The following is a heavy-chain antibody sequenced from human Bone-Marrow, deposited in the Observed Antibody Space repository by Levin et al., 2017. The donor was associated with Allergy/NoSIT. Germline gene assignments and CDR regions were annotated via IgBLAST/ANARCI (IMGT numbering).Heavy chain of an antibody. CDR1: GGSISSYY. CDR2: IYYSGRT. Sequence: GSLRLSCTVSGGSISSYYWNWIRQPPGKGLEWIGYIYYSGRTYYNPSLKSRVTMSVDTSKNQFSLKLSSVTAADTAVYFCAGGHTALVTAYWGQGTLVTVSS. V-gene: IGHV4-59*01. J-gene: IGHJ4*02. D-gene: IGHD5-18*01. CDR3: AGGHTALVTAY.